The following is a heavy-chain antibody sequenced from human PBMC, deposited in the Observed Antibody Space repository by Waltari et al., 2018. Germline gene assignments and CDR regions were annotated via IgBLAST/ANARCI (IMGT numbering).Heavy chain of an antibody. D-gene: IGHD2-2*01. Sequence: INYMSWVRQAPGKGLEWVSVIYSGGSTYYADSVKGRFTISRDNSKNTLYLQMNSLRAEDTAVYYCARVDCSSTSCWFDPWGQGTLVTVSS. J-gene: IGHJ5*02. V-gene: IGHV3-53*01. CDR3: ARVDCSSTSCWFDP. CDR2: IYSGGST. CDR1: INY.